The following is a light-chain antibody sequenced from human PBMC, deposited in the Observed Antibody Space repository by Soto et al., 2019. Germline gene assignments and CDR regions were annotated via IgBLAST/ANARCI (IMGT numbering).Light chain of an antibody. V-gene: IGLV1-40*01. CDR1: SSNIGAGYD. J-gene: IGLJ1*01. CDR2: DTY. CDR3: QSYDRSLTGYV. Sequence: QSVLTQPPSVSGAPGQRVTISCTGSSSNIGAGYDVHWYQQVPGTAPKLLIYDTYNRPSGVPDRISGSKSGTSASLAITGLQAEDEADYYCQSYDRSLTGYVFGTWTKVTVL.